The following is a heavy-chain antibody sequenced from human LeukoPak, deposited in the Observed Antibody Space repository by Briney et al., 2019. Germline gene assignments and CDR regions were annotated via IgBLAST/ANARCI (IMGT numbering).Heavy chain of an antibody. CDR3: ARARNWNKYYFDY. J-gene: IGHJ4*02. Sequence: SETLSLTCAVYGGSFSGYYWSWIRPPPGKGLEWIGEINHSGSTSYNPSLKSRVTISVDTSKNQFSLKLSSVTAADTAVYYCARARNWNKYYFDYWGQGTLVTVSS. CDR1: GGSFSGYY. D-gene: IGHD1/OR15-1a*01. V-gene: IGHV4-34*01. CDR2: INHSGST.